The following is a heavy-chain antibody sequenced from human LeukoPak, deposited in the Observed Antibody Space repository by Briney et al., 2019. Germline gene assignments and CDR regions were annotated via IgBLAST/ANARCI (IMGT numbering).Heavy chain of an antibody. V-gene: IGHV3-11*01. CDR1: GFTFSDYY. CDR3: ARGDCSSTSCPDTYYYYGMDV. J-gene: IGHJ6*02. Sequence: GGSLRLSCAASGFTFSDYYMSWIRQAPGKGLEWVSYISSSGSTIYYADSVKGRFTTSRDNAKNSLYLQMNSLRAEDTAVYYCARGDCSSTSCPDTYYYYGMDVWGQGTTVTVSS. D-gene: IGHD2-2*01. CDR2: ISSSGSTI.